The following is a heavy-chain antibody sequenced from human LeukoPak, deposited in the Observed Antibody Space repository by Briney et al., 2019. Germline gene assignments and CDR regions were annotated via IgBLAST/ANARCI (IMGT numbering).Heavy chain of an antibody. J-gene: IGHJ4*02. V-gene: IGHV3-23*01. CDR2: ISGSGGST. Sequence: GGSLRLSCAASGFTFSSYAMSWARQAPGKGLEWVSAISGSGGSTYYADSVKGRFTISRDNSKNTLYLQMNSLRAEDTAVYYCAKSTTKAHYYDSSGYPYWGQGTLVTVSS. D-gene: IGHD3-22*01. CDR3: AKSTTKAHYYDSSGYPY. CDR1: GFTFSSYA.